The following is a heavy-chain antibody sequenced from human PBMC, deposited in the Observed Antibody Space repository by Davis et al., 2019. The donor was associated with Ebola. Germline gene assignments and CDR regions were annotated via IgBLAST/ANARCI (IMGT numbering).Heavy chain of an antibody. Sequence: GGSLRLSCAVSGFTVSSNYMSWVRQAPGKGLEWVSVIYSGGSTYYADSVKGRFTISRDNAKNSLFLEMNSLRAEDTAFYYCASGDGRGRSYDMDVWGQGTTVTVSS. CDR3: ASGDGRGRSYDMDV. D-gene: IGHD3/OR15-3a*01. J-gene: IGHJ6*03. V-gene: IGHV3-66*01. CDR2: IYSGGST. CDR1: GFTVSSNY.